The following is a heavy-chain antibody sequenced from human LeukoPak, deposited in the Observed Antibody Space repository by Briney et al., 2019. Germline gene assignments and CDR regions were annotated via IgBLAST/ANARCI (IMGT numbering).Heavy chain of an antibody. D-gene: IGHD6-19*01. Sequence: PGRSLRLSCAASGFTFSSYGMHWVRQAPGKGLEWVAVIWYDGSDKYYADSVKGRFTISRDNSKNTLYLQMNSLRAEDTAVYYCARDRVGSGWGGDAFDIWGQGTMVTVSS. CDR2: IWYDGSDK. J-gene: IGHJ3*02. V-gene: IGHV3-33*01. CDR3: ARDRVGSGWGGDAFDI. CDR1: GFTFSSYG.